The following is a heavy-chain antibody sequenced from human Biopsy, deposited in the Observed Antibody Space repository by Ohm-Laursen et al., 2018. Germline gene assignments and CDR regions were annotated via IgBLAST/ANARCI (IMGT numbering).Heavy chain of an antibody. Sequence: SEALSLTCTVSGGSISDHYWSWIRKSPGKGPEWLAYISYTGGITSNPSLNGRATMFLDTSKNQFSLRLIYVTAADTAVYYCARMPHFDYWGQGILVTVSS. CDR3: ARMPHFDY. CDR1: GGSISDHY. D-gene: IGHD2-2*01. V-gene: IGHV4-59*11. J-gene: IGHJ4*02. CDR2: ISYTGGI.